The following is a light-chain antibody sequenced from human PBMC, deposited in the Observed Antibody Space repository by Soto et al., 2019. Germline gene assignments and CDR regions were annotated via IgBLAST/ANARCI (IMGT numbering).Light chain of an antibody. CDR1: SSDVGNYNL. J-gene: IGLJ1*01. Sequence: QSALAQPASVPGSPGQSITISCTGTSSDVGNYNLVSWYQQHPGKAPKLMIFEGSKRPSGVSNRFSGSKSGNTASLTISGLHAEDEADYYCCSYAGSSTLYVFGTGTKVTVL. CDR2: EGS. V-gene: IGLV2-23*01. CDR3: CSYAGSSTLYV.